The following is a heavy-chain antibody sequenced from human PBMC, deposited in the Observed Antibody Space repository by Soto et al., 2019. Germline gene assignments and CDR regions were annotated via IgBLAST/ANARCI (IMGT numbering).Heavy chain of an antibody. CDR1: GYTFTSYY. V-gene: IGHV1-46*01. CDR2: INPSGGST. D-gene: IGHD2-8*01. J-gene: IGHJ1*01. Sequence: AVKVSCKASGYTFTSYYMHWVRQAPGQGLEWMGIINPSGGSTSYAQKFQGRVTMTRDTSTSTVYMELSSLRSDDSAVYYCVRRPFRNGFPYSAQGPLVTVCS. CDR3: VRRPFRNGFPY.